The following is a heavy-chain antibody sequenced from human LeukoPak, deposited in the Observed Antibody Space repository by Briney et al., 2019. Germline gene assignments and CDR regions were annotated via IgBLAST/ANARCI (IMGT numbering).Heavy chain of an antibody. J-gene: IGHJ4*02. Sequence: PGGSLRLSCAASGFPFSSSAMSWVRHTPGNGLEGVSSITDNGVTTYYADSVKGRFTISIDNSKNILFLHMNSLAAEDSACYFCSKERRRVRTSIIRSYYFDSWDQGTPVTVSS. CDR2: ITDNGVTT. CDR1: GFPFSSSA. D-gene: IGHD1-14*01. V-gene: IGHV3-23*01. CDR3: SKERRRVRTSIIRSYYFDS.